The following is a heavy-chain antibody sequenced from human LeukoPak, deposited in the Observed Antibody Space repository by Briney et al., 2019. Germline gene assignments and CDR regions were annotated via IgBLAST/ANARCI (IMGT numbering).Heavy chain of an antibody. CDR2: IYPGDSDT. Sequence: GESLKISCKGSGYRFTTYWIGWVRQMPGKGLEWMGIIYPGDSDTRYSPSFQGQVTISADKSITTAYLQWNSLKASDTAMYYCASQTGDNAFDIWGRGTMVTVSS. V-gene: IGHV5-51*01. CDR3: ASQTGDNAFDI. J-gene: IGHJ3*02. CDR1: GYRFTTYW. D-gene: IGHD7-27*01.